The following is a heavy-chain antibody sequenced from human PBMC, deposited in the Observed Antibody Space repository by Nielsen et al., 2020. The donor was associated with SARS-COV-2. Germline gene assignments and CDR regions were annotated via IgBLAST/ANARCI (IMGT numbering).Heavy chain of an antibody. Sequence: GGSLRLSCAASGFTFSSYGMHWVRQAPGKGLEWVAVIWYDGSNKYYADSVKGRFTISRDNSKNTLYLQMNSLRAEDTAVYYCARDRNSNYYYYMDVWGKGTTVTVSS. V-gene: IGHV3-33*01. D-gene: IGHD4-11*01. J-gene: IGHJ6*03. CDR2: IWYDGSNK. CDR1: GFTFSSYG. CDR3: ARDRNSNYYYYMDV.